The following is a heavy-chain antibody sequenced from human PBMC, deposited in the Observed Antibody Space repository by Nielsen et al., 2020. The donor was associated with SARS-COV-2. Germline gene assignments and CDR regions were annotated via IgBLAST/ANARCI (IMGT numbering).Heavy chain of an antibody. CDR1: GHTFSSYY. D-gene: IGHD6-19*01. CDR3: ARGGYPAVAPRD. J-gene: IGHJ4*02. V-gene: IGHV1-69*13. CDR2: IIPIFGTA. Sequence: SVKVSCKASGHTFSSYYMHWVRQAPGQGLEWMGGIIPIFGTANYAQKFQGRVTITADESTSTAYMELSSLRSEDTAVYYCARGGYPAVAPRDWGQGTLVTVSS.